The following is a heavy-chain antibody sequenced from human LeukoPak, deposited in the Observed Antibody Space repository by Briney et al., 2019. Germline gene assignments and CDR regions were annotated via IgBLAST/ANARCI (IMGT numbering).Heavy chain of an antibody. CDR3: ARLSSYFATGNDKVMGNDC. CDR1: GYTFTGYY. CDR2: INPNSGGT. J-gene: IGHJ4*02. Sequence: ASVKVSCKASGYTFTGYYMHWVRQAPGQGLEWMGWINPNSGGTNYAQKFQGRVTVTRDTSISTAYMELSRLRSDDTAVYYCARLSSYFATGNDKVMGNDCWGQGTLVTVSS. D-gene: IGHD1-1*01. V-gene: IGHV1-2*02.